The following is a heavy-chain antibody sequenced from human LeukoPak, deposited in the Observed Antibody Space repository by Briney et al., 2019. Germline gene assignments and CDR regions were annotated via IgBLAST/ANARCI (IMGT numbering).Heavy chain of an antibody. CDR1: GGTFSSYA. Sequence: SVKVSCTASGGTFSSYAISWVRQAPGQGLEWMGGIIPIFGTANYAQKFQGRVTITTDESTSTAYMELSSLRFDDTAVYYCARAFEGGFDPWGQGTLVTVSS. J-gene: IGHJ5*02. V-gene: IGHV1-69*05. CDR3: ARAFEGGFDP. CDR2: IIPIFGTA.